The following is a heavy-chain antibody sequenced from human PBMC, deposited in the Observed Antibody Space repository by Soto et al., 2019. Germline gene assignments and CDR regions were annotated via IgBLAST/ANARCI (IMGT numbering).Heavy chain of an antibody. CDR1: GYTFTSDD. CDR3: ARGSDMDH. Sequence: QVQLVQSGAEVKKPGASVKVSCKASGYTFTSDDINCVRQAPGQGLEWMGWISPYNSKTDYAQRFQGRVTMTTDTSTSTAYMELRSLRTDDTALYYCARGSDMDHWGQGTLVTVSS. J-gene: IGHJ4*02. D-gene: IGHD2-15*01. CDR2: ISPYNSKT. V-gene: IGHV1-18*01.